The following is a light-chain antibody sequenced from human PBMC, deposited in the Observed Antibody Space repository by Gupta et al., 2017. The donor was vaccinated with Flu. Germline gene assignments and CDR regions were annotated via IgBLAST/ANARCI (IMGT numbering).Light chain of an antibody. CDR2: RNL. V-gene: IGLV1-47*01. Sequence: QSALPQPPSVSGTPGQRVAISCSGRTSNIGENFVYWYQQVPGAAPKLLIYRNLQRPSGVPDRFSGSKYGTSASLAVSGLRSDDEADYYCAAWDGNLNNWMFGGGTKLTVL. J-gene: IGLJ3*02. CDR1: TSNIGENF. CDR3: AAWDGNLNNWM.